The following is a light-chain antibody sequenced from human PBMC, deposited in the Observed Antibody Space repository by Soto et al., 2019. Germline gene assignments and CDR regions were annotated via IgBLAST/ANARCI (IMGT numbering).Light chain of an antibody. CDR2: GAS. CDR3: QQYNSWPLT. V-gene: IGKV3-15*01. CDR1: QSVSSN. J-gene: IGKJ4*01. Sequence: ETVMTQSPATLSVSPGERATLSCRASQSVSSNLAWYQQKPGQAPRLLIYGASTRATGIQARFSGSGSGTEFTLTISSLQSEDLAVYSCQQYNSWPLTFGGGTKVEIK.